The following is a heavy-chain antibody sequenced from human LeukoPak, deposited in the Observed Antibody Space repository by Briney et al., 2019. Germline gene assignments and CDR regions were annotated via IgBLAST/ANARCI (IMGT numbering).Heavy chain of an antibody. D-gene: IGHD3-22*01. CDR1: GFIFSNYG. CDR3: AKGHGDASGYYYFDS. CDR2: IRGNAGTT. V-gene: IGHV3-23*01. Sequence: GGSLRLSCAASGFIFSNYGMSWVRQAPGKGLEWVSAIRGNAGTTYYADSVKGRFTIFRDNYKNMLYLQMNSLRVEDTAVYYCAKGHGDASGYYYFDSWGQGTLVTVSS. J-gene: IGHJ4*02.